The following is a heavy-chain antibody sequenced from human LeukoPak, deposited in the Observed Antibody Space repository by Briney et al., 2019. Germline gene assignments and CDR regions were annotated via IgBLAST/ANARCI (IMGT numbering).Heavy chain of an antibody. CDR3: TTATEDIVLMVYAIWETDY. V-gene: IGHV3-15*01. CDR2: IKSKTDGGAT. D-gene: IGHD2-8*01. Sequence: GGPLRLSCAASGFTFSNAWMSWVRQAPGKGLEWAGHIKSKTDGGATDYAAPVKGRFTISRDDSNNTLYLQMNSLKTEDTAVYYCTTATEDIVLMVYAIWETDYWGQGTLVTVSS. J-gene: IGHJ4*02. CDR1: GFTFSNAW.